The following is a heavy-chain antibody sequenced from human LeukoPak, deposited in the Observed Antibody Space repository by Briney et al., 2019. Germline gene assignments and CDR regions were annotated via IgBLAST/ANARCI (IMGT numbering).Heavy chain of an antibody. D-gene: IGHD3-22*01. CDR3: ARDLGQYYDTSDNWFDP. CDR1: GFTFDYYA. Sequence: GGSLRLSCAASGFTFDYYAMHWVRQAPGKGLEWVSGLSWNSTNIDYADSVKGRFTISRDNAKNTLNLQMNSLRAEDTAVYYCARDLGQYYDTSDNWFDPWGQGTLVTVSS. J-gene: IGHJ5*02. V-gene: IGHV3-9*01. CDR2: LSWNSTNI.